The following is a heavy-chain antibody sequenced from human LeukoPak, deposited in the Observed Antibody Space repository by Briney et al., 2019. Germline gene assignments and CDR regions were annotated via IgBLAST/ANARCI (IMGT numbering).Heavy chain of an antibody. CDR3: AGLTYTYYYDSSTYSF. V-gene: IGHV4-39*01. D-gene: IGHD3-22*01. CDR2: IYYSGST. Sequence: SETLSLTCTVSGGSISSSSYYWGWIRQPPGKGLEWIGSIYYSGSTYYNPSLKSRVTISVDTSKNQFSLRLSFVTAADTAVYYCAGLTYTYYYDSSTYSFWGQGTLVTVSS. CDR1: GGSISSSSYY. J-gene: IGHJ4*02.